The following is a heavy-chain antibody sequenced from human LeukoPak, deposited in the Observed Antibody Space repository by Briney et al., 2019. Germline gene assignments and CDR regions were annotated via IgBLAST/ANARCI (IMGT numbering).Heavy chain of an antibody. CDR1: GGTFSSYA. D-gene: IGHD3-10*01. V-gene: IGHV1-69*05. CDR3: ARVGYYGSGSYSWFDP. J-gene: IGHJ5*02. Sequence: SVKVSCKASGGTFSSYAISWVRQAPGQGLEWIGGIITTFGTANYAKTFQGRVTITTDESTSTAYMELSSLRSEDTVVYYCARVGYYGSGSYSWFDPWGQGTLVTVSS. CDR2: IITTFGTA.